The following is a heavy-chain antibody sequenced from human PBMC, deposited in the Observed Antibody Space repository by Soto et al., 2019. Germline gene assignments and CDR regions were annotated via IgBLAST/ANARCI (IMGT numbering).Heavy chain of an antibody. D-gene: IGHD4-17*01. J-gene: IGHJ4*02. V-gene: IGHV1-69*08. CDR1: GDTFSSHT. Sequence: QVHLVQSGAEVKKPGSSVKVSCKAYGDTFSSHTISWVRQAPGQGLEWMGRIIPSLDIANYAQRFQGRVTITADKSTTTAYMELSSLTPEDTAMYYCARDTSLYGDFDFWGQGTRVAVSS. CDR3: ARDTSLYGDFDF. CDR2: IIPSLDIA.